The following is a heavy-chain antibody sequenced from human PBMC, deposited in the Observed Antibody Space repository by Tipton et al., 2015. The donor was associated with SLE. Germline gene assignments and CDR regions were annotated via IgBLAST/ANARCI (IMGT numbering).Heavy chain of an antibody. CDR2: IYYSGNT. Sequence: TLSLTCTVSGGSISSSSYYWGWIRQPPGKGLEWIGSIYYSGNTYYNPSLKSRVTISVDTSKNQFSLKLSSVTAADTAVYYCASLIAAAGIGYWGQGTLVAVSS. D-gene: IGHD6-13*01. CDR3: ASLIAAAGIGY. V-gene: IGHV4-39*01. CDR1: GGSISSSSYY. J-gene: IGHJ4*02.